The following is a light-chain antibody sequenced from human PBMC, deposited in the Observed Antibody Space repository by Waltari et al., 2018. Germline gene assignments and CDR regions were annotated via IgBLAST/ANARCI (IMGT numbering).Light chain of an antibody. V-gene: IGLV3-21*02. Sequence: SSVLTQPPSVSVAPGQTATITCGGNNMGSKSVKWYQQKPGQAPVLVVYDDDVRPPGIPERISGSNSANTASLTINRVEVGDEAAYFCQVWDNYADLVIFGGGTKLTVL. CDR2: DDD. CDR1: NMGSKS. CDR3: QVWDNYADLVI. J-gene: IGLJ2*01.